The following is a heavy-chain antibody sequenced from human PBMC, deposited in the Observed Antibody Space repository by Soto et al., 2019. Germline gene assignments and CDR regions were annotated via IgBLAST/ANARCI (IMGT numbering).Heavy chain of an antibody. J-gene: IGHJ4*02. V-gene: IGHV3-21*06. Sequence: LRLSCAASGFTFTRYSMNWVRQAPGKGLEWVSSISSTTNYIYYGDSMKGRFTISRDNAKNSLYLEMNSLRAEDTAAYYCARESEDLTSNFDYWGQGTLVTVSS. CDR2: ISSTTNYI. CDR3: ARESEDLTSNFDY. CDR1: GFTFTRYS.